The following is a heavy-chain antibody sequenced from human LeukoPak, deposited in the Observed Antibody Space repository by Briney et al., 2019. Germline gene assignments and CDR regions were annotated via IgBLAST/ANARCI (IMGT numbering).Heavy chain of an antibody. J-gene: IGHJ4*02. Sequence: QAGGSLRLSCAASGFTFSSYGMHWVRQAPGKGLERVAFIRYDGSNKYYADSVKGRFTISRDNSKNTLYLQMNSLRAEDTAVYYCAKDPYDSSLGDDYWGQGTLVTVSS. D-gene: IGHD3-22*01. V-gene: IGHV3-30*02. CDR1: GFTFSSYG. CDR2: IRYDGSNK. CDR3: AKDPYDSSLGDDY.